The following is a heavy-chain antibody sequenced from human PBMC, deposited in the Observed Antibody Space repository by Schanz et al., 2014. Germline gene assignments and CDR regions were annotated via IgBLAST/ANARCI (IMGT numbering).Heavy chain of an antibody. J-gene: IGHJ5*02. CDR1: GFTFSGFW. Sequence: EVQLAESGGGLVQPGGSLRLSCAASGFTFSGFWMTWVRQVPGKGLEWVANIKKDGSEKYYVDSVKGRFTISRDNAKNSLFLQMNSLRPEDTAVYYCARGRVLESWGQGTLVTVSS. CDR3: ARGRVLES. V-gene: IGHV3-7*01. D-gene: IGHD1-1*01. CDR2: IKKDGSEK.